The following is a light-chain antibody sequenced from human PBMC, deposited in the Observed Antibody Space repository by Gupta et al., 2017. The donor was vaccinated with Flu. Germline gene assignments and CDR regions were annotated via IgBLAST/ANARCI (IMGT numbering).Light chain of an antibody. V-gene: IGLV2-14*01. J-gene: IGLJ1*01. CDR1: SSDVGGYNY. CDR2: EVS. CDR3: SSYTSSSTRV. Sequence: ISCTGTSSDVGGYNYVSWYQQHPGKAPKLMIYEVSNRPSGVSNRFSGSKSGNTASLTISGLQAEDEADYYCSSYTSSSTRVFGTGTKVTVL.